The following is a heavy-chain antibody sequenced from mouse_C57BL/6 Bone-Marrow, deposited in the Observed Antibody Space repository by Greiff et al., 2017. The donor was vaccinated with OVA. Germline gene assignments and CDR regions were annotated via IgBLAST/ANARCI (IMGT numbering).Heavy chain of an antibody. Sequence: EVQLQQSGTVLARPGASVKMSCKTSGYTFTSYWMHWVKQRPGQGLEWIGAIYPGNSDTRYNQKFKGKAKLTAVTSASTAYMELSSLTNEDSAVYYCTRVGLLWGDFDVWGTGTTVTVSS. V-gene: IGHV1-5*01. CDR3: TRVGLLWGDFDV. D-gene: IGHD2-3*01. CDR2: IYPGNSDT. CDR1: GYTFTSYW. J-gene: IGHJ1*03.